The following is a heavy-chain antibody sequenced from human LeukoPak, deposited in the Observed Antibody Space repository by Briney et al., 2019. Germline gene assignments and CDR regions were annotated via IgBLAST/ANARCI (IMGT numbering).Heavy chain of an antibody. D-gene: IGHD3-10*01. Sequence: PGRSLRLSCAASGFTFSSYGMHWVRQAPGKGLEWVAVIWYDGSNKYYADSVKGRFTISRDNSKNTLYLQMNSLRAEDTAVYYCARDRHYGSGSSYYFDYWGWGTLVTVSS. CDR2: IWYDGSNK. CDR1: GFTFSSYG. J-gene: IGHJ4*02. V-gene: IGHV3-33*01. CDR3: ARDRHYGSGSSYYFDY.